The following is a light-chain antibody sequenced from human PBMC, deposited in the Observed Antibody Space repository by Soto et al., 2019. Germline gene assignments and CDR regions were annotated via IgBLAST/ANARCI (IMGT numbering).Light chain of an antibody. J-gene: IGLJ2*01. CDR1: SSDVGGYNY. CDR2: DVS. CDR3: SSYTSSSTYVV. Sequence: QSALTQPASVSGSPGQSITISCTGTSSDVGGYNYVSWYQQHPDKAPKLMIYDVSNRPSGFSNRFSGSKSGNTASLTISGLQAEDEADYYCSSYTSSSTYVVFGGGTKLTV. V-gene: IGLV2-14*01.